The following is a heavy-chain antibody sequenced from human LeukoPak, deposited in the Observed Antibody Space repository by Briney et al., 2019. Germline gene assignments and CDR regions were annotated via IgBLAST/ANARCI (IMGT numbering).Heavy chain of an antibody. D-gene: IGHD3-9*01. CDR2: ISWNSGSI. J-gene: IGHJ4*02. V-gene: IGHV3-9*01. CDR1: GFTFDDHA. CDR3: AGNRILTGYYLFDY. Sequence: GGSLRLSCAASGFTFDDHAMHWVRQAPGRGLEWVSGISWNSGSIGYADSVKGRFTISRDNAKNSLYLQMNSLRAEDTAVYYCAGNRILTGYYLFDYWGQGTLVTVSS.